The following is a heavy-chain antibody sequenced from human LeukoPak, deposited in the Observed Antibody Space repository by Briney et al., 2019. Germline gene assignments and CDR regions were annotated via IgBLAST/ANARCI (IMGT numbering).Heavy chain of an antibody. CDR1: GGSISSSSYY. CDR2: IYYSGST. D-gene: IGHD3-10*01. Sequence: PSETLSLTCTVSGGSISSSSYYWGWIRQPPGKGLEWIGSIYYSGSTYYNPSLKSRVTISVDTSKNQFSLKLSSVTAADTAVYYCARVRVMTMVRGAHHYYYYYMDVWGKGTTVTVSS. V-gene: IGHV4-39*07. CDR3: ARVRVMTMVRGAHHYYYYYMDV. J-gene: IGHJ6*03.